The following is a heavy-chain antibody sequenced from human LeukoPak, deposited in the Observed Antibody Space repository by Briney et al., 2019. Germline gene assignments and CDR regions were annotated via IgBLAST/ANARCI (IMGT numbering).Heavy chain of an antibody. CDR2: ISAYNGNT. CDR3: AIFERGY. Sequence: AAVNVSCKASGYTFTSYGISGVRQAPGQGLEGMGWISAYNGNTNYAQTLQGRVPMTTDTSTRTAYMELRRMRSEDTAVYYCAIFERGYWGQGTLVTVSS. J-gene: IGHJ4*02. V-gene: IGHV1-18*01. CDR1: GYTFTSYG.